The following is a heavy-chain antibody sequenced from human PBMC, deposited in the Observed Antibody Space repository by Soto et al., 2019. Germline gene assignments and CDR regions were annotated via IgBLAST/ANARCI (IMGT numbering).Heavy chain of an antibody. CDR1: GFSLSTSGVG. D-gene: IGHD2-2*01. CDR2: IYWDDEK. CDR3: TYRRYQLLF. J-gene: IGHJ4*02. V-gene: IGHV2-5*02. Sequence: QITLKESGPTLVKPTQTLTLTCTFSGFSLSTSGVGVGWIRQPPRKALEWLAVIYWDDEKRYSPSLTSRVTITKDTSKNQVVLVMTNMDPVDTATNYCTYRRYQLLFWGQGSLVTVSS.